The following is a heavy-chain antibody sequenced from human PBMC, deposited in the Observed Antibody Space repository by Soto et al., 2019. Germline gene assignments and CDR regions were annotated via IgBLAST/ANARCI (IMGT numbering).Heavy chain of an antibody. Sequence: GGSLRLSCAASGFTFSSYAMHWVRQAPGKGLEWVAVISYDGSNKYYADSVKGRFTISRDNSKNTLYLQMNSLRAEDTAVYYCARGTRISNRFDPWGQGTLVTVSS. V-gene: IGHV3-30-3*01. CDR3: ARGTRISNRFDP. D-gene: IGHD1-1*01. CDR1: GFTFSSYA. CDR2: ISYDGSNK. J-gene: IGHJ5*02.